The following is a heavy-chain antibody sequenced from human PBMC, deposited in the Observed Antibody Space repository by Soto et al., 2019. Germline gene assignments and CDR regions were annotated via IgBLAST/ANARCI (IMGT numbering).Heavy chain of an antibody. CDR1: GLSFSNFW. V-gene: IGHV3-7*01. J-gene: IGHJ3*02. Sequence: EVQLVESGGGFVQPGGTLRLSCAASGLSFSNFWMTWLRQAPGKGLEWVANIHPDGKTLRPYADSVMGRFTVSRGNAEKSLELQMSSLRAAETGVYYCARDLDIAVVLVAVRAYYDAVDIWGQGTVVTVSS. D-gene: IGHD2-15*01. CDR3: ARDLDIAVVLVAVRAYYDAVDI. CDR2: IHPDGKTLR.